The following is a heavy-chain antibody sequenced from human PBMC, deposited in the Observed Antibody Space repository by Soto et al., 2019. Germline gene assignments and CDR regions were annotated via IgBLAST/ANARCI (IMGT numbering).Heavy chain of an antibody. CDR1: GFIFNNYA. V-gene: IGHV3-23*01. CDR2: VSGRGGSA. D-gene: IGHD2-21*01. Sequence: EVQLLESGGGFVQRGGSLRLSCAASGFIFNNYAMTWVRQAPGKGLEWVARVSGRGGSAYYADSVKGRLTISRDNSNNTLYLQITNVRGEDTAVYYCVRRAGGAVVWYYDLWGRGSLVNVFS. CDR3: VRRAGGAVVWYYDL. J-gene: IGHJ2*01.